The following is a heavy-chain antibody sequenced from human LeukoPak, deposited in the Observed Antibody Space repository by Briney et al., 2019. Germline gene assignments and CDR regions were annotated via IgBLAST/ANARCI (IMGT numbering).Heavy chain of an antibody. CDR3: ARDLDY. CDR2: VKPDGGDK. Sequence: GGSLRLSCAASGLTFSSYWMDWFRQAPGKGLEWVANVKPDGGDKYYADSVKGRFTIFRDNVKNSLYLQMNDLRAEDTAVYYCARDLDYWGQGTLVTVSS. CDR1: GLTFSSYW. J-gene: IGHJ4*02. V-gene: IGHV3-7*05.